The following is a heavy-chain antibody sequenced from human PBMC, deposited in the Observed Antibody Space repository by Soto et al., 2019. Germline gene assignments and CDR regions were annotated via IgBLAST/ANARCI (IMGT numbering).Heavy chain of an antibody. V-gene: IGHV1-18*01. D-gene: IGHD2-8*01. J-gene: IGHJ5*02. CDR2: ISAYNGNT. Sequence: ASVEIPCKASCSTFTTHGISWVRRAPRQVLEWMGWISAYNGNTNYAQKLQGRVTMTTDTSTSTAYMELRSLRSDDTAVYYCARGPDIVLMVYANWFDPWGQGTLVTVSS. CDR1: CSTFTTHG. CDR3: ARGPDIVLMVYANWFDP.